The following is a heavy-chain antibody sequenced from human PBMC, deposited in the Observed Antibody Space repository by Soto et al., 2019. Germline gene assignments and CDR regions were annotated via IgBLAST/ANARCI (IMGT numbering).Heavy chain of an antibody. CDR2: IMPVFATP. Sequence: QVQLMQSGAEVKKPGSSVKVSCKASGGTFSTSAISWVRQADGEGLEWVGGIMPVFATPDYAQKFQGRVTISADESTTTAYLELSSLTTDDTAVYYCARDKDRQQLGGNYYYILDVWGQGTAITVSS. V-gene: IGHV1-69*12. CDR3: ARDKDRQQLGGNYYYILDV. CDR1: GGTFSTSA. J-gene: IGHJ6*02. D-gene: IGHD3-3*02.